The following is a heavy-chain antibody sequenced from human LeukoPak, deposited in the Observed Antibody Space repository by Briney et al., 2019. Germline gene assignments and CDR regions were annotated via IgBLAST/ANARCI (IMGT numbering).Heavy chain of an antibody. V-gene: IGHV4-31*03. J-gene: IGHJ4*02. D-gene: IGHD6-19*01. CDR2: IYYSGST. CDR1: GGSISSGGYY. Sequence: PSQTLSLTCTVSGGSISSGGYYWSWIRQHPGKGLEWIGYIYYSGSTYYNPSLKSRVTISLDTSKNQFSLKLSSVTAADTAVCYCARDRVAGTGYFDFWGQGTLVTVSS. CDR3: ARDRVAGTGYFDF.